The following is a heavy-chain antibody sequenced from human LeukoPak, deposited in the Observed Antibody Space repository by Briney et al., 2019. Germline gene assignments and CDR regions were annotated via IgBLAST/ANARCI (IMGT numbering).Heavy chain of an antibody. Sequence: MTSETLSLTCAVSGVSISTSGYFWGWIRQPPGKGLEWIGSIYYSGNTYYNPSLKSRVTISLDTSKDQLSLKLGSVTAADTAVYYCARRNRWELLDFWGQGTLVTVSS. CDR1: GVSISTSGYF. V-gene: IGHV4-39*01. D-gene: IGHD1-26*01. CDR2: IYYSGNT. J-gene: IGHJ4*02. CDR3: ARRNRWELLDF.